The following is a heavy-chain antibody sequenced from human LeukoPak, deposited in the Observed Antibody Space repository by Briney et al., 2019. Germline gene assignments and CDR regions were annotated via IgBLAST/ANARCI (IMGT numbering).Heavy chain of an antibody. D-gene: IGHD3-22*01. Sequence: SETLSLTCTVSGGSISSYYWSWIRQPLGKGLEWIGYIYYSGSTNYNPSLKSRVTISVDTSKNQFSLKLSSVTAADTAVYYCATDSSGYYRNFDYWGQGTLVTVSS. CDR1: GGSISSYY. V-gene: IGHV4-59*08. J-gene: IGHJ4*02. CDR2: IYYSGST. CDR3: ATDSSGYYRNFDY.